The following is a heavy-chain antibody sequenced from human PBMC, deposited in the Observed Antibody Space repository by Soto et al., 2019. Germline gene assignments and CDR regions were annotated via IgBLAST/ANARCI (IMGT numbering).Heavy chain of an antibody. CDR1: GGSISSGGYY. CDR3: ARHHLYCSGSSCYVFDY. D-gene: IGHD2-15*01. J-gene: IGHJ4*02. V-gene: IGHV4-31*02. Sequence: PSETLSLTCTVSGGSISSGGYYWSWIRQHPGKGLEWIGYIYYSGSTYYNPSLKSRVTISVDTSKNQFSLKLSSVTAADTAIYYCARHHLYCSGSSCYVFDYWGQGTLVTVSS. CDR2: IYYSGST.